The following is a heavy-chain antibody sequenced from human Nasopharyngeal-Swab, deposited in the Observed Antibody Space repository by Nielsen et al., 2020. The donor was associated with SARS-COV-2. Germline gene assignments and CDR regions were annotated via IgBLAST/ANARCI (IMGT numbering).Heavy chain of an antibody. CDR2: IDPRDSYT. CDR1: GYIFTNYW. J-gene: IGHJ5*02. D-gene: IGHD3-10*01. CDR3: ARSIAYGSGSYYGFRFDP. V-gene: IGHV5-10-1*01. Sequence: GESLNISCQGSGYIFTNYWISLVRQTPGRGLEWMGRIDPRDSYTNYSPSLQGHATISADNSISTAYLQWNSLKAADTAMYYCARSIAYGSGSYYGFRFDPWGQGTLVTVSS.